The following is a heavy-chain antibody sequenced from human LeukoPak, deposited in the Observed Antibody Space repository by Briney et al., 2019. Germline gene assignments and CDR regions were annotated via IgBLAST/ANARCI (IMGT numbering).Heavy chain of an antibody. D-gene: IGHD2-2*01. CDR1: GFTFSSYS. J-gene: IGHJ5*02. Sequence: GGSLRLSCAASGFTFSSYSMNWVRQAPGKGLEWVSSISSSRSYIYYADSVKGRFTISRDNAKNSLYLQMNSLRAEDTAVYYCARDKVVPAASSPGRWFDPWGQGTLVTASS. CDR3: ARDKVVPAASSPGRWFDP. CDR2: ISSSRSYI. V-gene: IGHV3-21*01.